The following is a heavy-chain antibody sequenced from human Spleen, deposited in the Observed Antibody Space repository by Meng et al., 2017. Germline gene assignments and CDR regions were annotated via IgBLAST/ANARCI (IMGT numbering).Heavy chain of an antibody. D-gene: IGHD3-10*01. CDR3: ARSGILIRGIFTGNFDY. Sequence: GESLKISCGASGFTFSSYGMHWVRQAPGKGLEWVALIWDDGRNKYADSVKGRFTISRDNSKNTLYLQMNSLRAEDTAVYYCARSGILIRGIFTGNFDYWGQGALVTVSS. CDR1: GFTFSSYG. J-gene: IGHJ4*02. CDR2: IWDDGRNK. V-gene: IGHV3-33*01.